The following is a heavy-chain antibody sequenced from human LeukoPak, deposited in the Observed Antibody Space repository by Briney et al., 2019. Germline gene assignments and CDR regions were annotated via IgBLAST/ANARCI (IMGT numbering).Heavy chain of an antibody. CDR2: IYYSGST. D-gene: IGHD3-16*02. V-gene: IGHV4-59*01. CDR3: ARTHGMITFGGVIVGTYYMDV. J-gene: IGHJ6*03. CDR1: GGSISSYY. Sequence: SETLSLTCTVSGGSISSYYWSWIRQPPGKGLEWIRYIYYSGSTNYNPSLKSRVTISVDTSKNQFSLKLSSVTAADTAVYYCARTHGMITFGGVIVGTYYMDVWGKGTTVTVSS.